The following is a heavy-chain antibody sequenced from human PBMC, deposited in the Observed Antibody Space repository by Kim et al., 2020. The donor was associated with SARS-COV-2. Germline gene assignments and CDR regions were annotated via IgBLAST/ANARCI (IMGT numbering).Heavy chain of an antibody. Sequence: YADSVKGRFTISRDNSKNTLYLQMNSLRAEDTAVYYCARDLSIAAAGTGYWGQGTLVTVSS. CDR3: ARDLSIAAAGTGY. J-gene: IGHJ4*02. D-gene: IGHD6-13*01. V-gene: IGHV3-53*01.